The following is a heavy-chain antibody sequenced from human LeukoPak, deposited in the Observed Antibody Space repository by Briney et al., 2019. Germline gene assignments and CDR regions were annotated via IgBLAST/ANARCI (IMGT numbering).Heavy chain of an antibody. CDR3: ARASYSSSWTYYYYYYMDV. J-gene: IGHJ6*03. D-gene: IGHD6-13*01. Sequence: GGTLRLSCAASGFTFSSYGMSWVRQAPGKGLEWVANIKQDESEKYYVDSVKGRFTISRDNAKNSLYLQMNSLRAEDTAVYYCARASYSSSWTYYYYYYMDVWGKGTTVTVSS. CDR2: IKQDESEK. CDR1: GFTFSSYG. V-gene: IGHV3-7*01.